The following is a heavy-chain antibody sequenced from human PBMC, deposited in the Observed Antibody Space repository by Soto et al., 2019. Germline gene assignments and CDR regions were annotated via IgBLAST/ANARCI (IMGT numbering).Heavy chain of an antibody. CDR1: GFTFSSYA. J-gene: IGHJ4*02. V-gene: IGHV3-23*01. CDR2: ISGSDDST. CDR3: AKRSSSCTFDY. D-gene: IGHD6-6*01. Sequence: EVQLLESGGGLVQPGESLRLSCAASGFTFSSYAMSWVRQAPGKGLEWVSVISGSDDSTYYADSVKGRFTISRDNSTNTLYLQMNSLRAEDTAVYYWAKRSSSCTFDYWGQGTLVTVSS.